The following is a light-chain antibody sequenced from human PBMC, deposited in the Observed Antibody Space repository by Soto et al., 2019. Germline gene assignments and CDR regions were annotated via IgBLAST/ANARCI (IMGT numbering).Light chain of an antibody. CDR1: SSNIGAGYD. CDR2: ANR. V-gene: IGLV1-40*01. CDR3: QSYDSSLSGYV. J-gene: IGLJ1*01. Sequence: QSVLTQPPSVSGAPGQRVTISCTGSSSNIGAGYDVHWYQQLPGTAPKLLIYANRNRPSGVPDRFSASKSGTSASLAITGLEAEDEADYYCQSYDSSLSGYVFGTGTKLTVL.